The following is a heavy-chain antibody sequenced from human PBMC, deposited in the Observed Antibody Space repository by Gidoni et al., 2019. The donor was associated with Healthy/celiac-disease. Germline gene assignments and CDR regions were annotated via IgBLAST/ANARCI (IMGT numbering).Heavy chain of an antibody. CDR2: IYFSGST. V-gene: IGHV4-39*01. CDR3: ARQAYDPPRFDY. CDR1: GGSISSSSYY. J-gene: IGHJ4*02. D-gene: IGHD3-16*01. Sequence: QLQLQESGPGLVKPSETLSLTCTVSGGSISSSSYYWGWIRQPPGKGLEWIGSIYFSGSTYYNPSLKSRVTISVDTSKNQFSLKLSSGTAADTAVYYCARQAYDPPRFDYWGQGTLVTVSS.